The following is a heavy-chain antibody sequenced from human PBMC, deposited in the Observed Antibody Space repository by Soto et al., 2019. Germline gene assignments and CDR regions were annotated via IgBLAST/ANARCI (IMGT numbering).Heavy chain of an antibody. CDR1: GFTFSNYW. D-gene: IGHD4-17*01. CDR3: ASDKTTAWSPNWFDP. CDR2: IDRDGTEK. J-gene: IGHJ5*02. Sequence: ESGGGLVQPGGSLRLSCAASGFTFSNYWMGWVRQAPGKGLEWVANIDRDGTEKFYVDSVKGRFSISRDNTKDSLSLQMNSLRGEDTGVYYCASDKTTAWSPNWFDPWGQGTLVTVSS. V-gene: IGHV3-7*01.